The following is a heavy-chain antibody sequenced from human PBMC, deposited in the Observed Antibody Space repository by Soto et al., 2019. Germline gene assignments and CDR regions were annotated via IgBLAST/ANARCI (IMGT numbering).Heavy chain of an antibody. V-gene: IGHV3-23*01. CDR3: AKDQFRGVVAIPYYYYYGMDV. CDR1: GFTFSSYA. J-gene: IGHJ6*02. D-gene: IGHD2-2*02. CDR2: ISGSGGST. Sequence: GGSLRLSCAASGFTFSSYAMSWVRQAPGKGLEWVSAISGSGGSTYYADSVKGRFTISRDNSKNTLYLQMNSLRAEDTAVSYCAKDQFRGVVAIPYYYYYGMDVWGQGTTVTVSS.